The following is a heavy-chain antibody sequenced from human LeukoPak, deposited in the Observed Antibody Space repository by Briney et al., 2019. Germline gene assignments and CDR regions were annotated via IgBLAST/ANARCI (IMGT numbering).Heavy chain of an antibody. CDR2: ISSSSSYI. J-gene: IGHJ4*02. CDR1: GFTFSSYA. V-gene: IGHV3-21*01. Sequence: GGSLRLSCAASGFTFSSYAMSWVRQAPGKGLEWVSSISSSSSYIYYADSVKGRFTISRDNAKNSLYLQMNSLRAEDTAVYYCARDEGGGSFDYWGQGTLVTVSS. CDR3: ARDEGGGSFDY. D-gene: IGHD3-16*01.